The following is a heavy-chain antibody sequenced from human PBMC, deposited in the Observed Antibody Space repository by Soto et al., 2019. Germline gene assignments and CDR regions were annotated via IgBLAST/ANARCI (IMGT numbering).Heavy chain of an antibody. D-gene: IGHD3-22*01. CDR1: GFTFSSYG. CDR3: AREGYYDSSGYSYYYGMDV. Sequence: GGSLRLSCAASGFTFSSYGMHWVRQAPGKGLEWVAVIWYDGSNKYYADSVKGRFTISRDNSKNTLYLQMNSLRAVDTAVYYCAREGYYDSSGYSYYYGMDVWGQGTTVTVSS. J-gene: IGHJ6*02. CDR2: IWYDGSNK. V-gene: IGHV3-33*01.